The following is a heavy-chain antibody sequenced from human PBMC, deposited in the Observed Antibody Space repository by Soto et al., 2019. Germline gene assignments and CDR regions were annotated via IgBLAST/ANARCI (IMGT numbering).Heavy chain of an antibody. CDR2: IKSKTDGGTT. J-gene: IGHJ3*02. CDR3: TTERPSRYDFWIDPWGAFDI. V-gene: IGHV3-15*01. Sequence: PGATVRPSCAASGFTFSNAWMSWVRQAPRKGLEWVGRIKSKTDGGTTDYAAPVKGRFTISRDRSKNTLYLQMNSLKTEDTAVYYFTTERPSRYDFWIDPWGAFDIRGQGTMVTVSS. D-gene: IGHD3-3*01. CDR1: GFTFSNAW.